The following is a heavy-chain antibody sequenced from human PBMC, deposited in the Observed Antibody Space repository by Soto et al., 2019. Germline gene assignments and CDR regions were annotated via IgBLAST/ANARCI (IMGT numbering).Heavy chain of an antibody. CDR1: GGSISDFY. J-gene: IGHJ6*02. V-gene: IGHV4-59*01. CDR3: ARGGGYDFRSSQAPPIDV. CDR2: LYYTGST. D-gene: IGHD3-3*01. Sequence: SETLSLTCNVSGGSISDFYCSWIRQSPGKRLEWIGYLYYTGSTNYYPALKSRVTISLDTSKNQFSLQVRSVTAADTAVYYCARGGGYDFRSSQAPPIDVWGQGTTVTV.